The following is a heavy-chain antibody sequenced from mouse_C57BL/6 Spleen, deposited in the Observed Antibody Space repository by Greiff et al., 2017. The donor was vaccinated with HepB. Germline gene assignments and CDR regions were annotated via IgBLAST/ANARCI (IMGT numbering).Heavy chain of an antibody. J-gene: IGHJ2*01. V-gene: IGHV1-64*01. D-gene: IGHD2-1*01. Sequence: QVQLQQPGAELVKPGASVKLSCKASGYTFTSYWMHWVKQRPGQGLEWIGMIHPNSGSTNYNEKFKSKATLTVDKSSSTAYMQLSSLTSEDSAVYYCASSGVYYGNYFDYWGQGTTLTVSS. CDR3: ASSGVYYGNYFDY. CDR2: IHPNSGST. CDR1: GYTFTSYW.